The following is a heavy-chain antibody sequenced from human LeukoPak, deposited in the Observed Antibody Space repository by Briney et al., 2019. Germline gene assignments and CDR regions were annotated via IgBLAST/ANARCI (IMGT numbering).Heavy chain of an antibody. J-gene: IGHJ4*02. D-gene: IGHD3-10*01. CDR3: ARWNYYGSGSYYLTLYYFDY. V-gene: IGHV4-34*01. CDR2: INHSGST. Sequence: SENLSLTCAVYGGSFSGYYWSWIRQPPGKGLEWIGEINHSGSTNYNPSLKSRVTISVDTSKNQFSLKLSSVTAADTAVYYCARWNYYGSGSYYLTLYYFDYWGQGTLVTVSS. CDR1: GGSFSGYY.